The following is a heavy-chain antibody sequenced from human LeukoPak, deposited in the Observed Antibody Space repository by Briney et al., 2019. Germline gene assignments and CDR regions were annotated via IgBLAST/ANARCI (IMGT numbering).Heavy chain of an antibody. V-gene: IGHV3-23*01. Sequence: GGSLRLSCAASGFTFSSYGMHWVRQAPGKGLEWVSTFTGGDGSAYYADSVKGRFTISRDNSKNTLYLQMNSLRAEDTALYYCAKEGFDYWGQGTLVTVSS. CDR3: AKEGFDY. CDR2: FTGGDGSA. CDR1: GFTFSSYG. J-gene: IGHJ4*02.